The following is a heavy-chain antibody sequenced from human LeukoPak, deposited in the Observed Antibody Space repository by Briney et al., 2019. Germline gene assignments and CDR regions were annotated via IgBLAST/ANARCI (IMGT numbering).Heavy chain of an antibody. D-gene: IGHD5-18*01. J-gene: IGHJ6*02. CDR3: SLRGNSYCDGLDL. Sequence: GGSLRLSCAASGFTFSSYSMNWVRQAPGKGLEWVSSISSSSSYIYYADSVKGRFTISRDNAKNSLYLQMNSLRAEDTAVYYCSLRGNSYCDGLDLWGQGTQVTV. CDR1: GFTFSSYS. V-gene: IGHV3-21*01. CDR2: ISSSSSYI.